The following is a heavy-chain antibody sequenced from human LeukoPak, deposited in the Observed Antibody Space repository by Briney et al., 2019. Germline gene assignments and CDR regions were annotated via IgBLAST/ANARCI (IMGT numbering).Heavy chain of an antibody. CDR1: GYSFTSYW. J-gene: IGHJ4*02. D-gene: IGHD3-22*01. V-gene: IGHV5-51*01. CDR2: IYPGDSDT. CDR3: ASLSGYEHSGFDY. Sequence: GESLRISCKGSGYSFTSYWIGRVRQMPGKGLEWMGIIYPGDSDTRYSPSFQGQVTISADKSISTAYLQWSSLKASDAAMYYCASLSGYEHSGFDYWGQGTLVTVSS.